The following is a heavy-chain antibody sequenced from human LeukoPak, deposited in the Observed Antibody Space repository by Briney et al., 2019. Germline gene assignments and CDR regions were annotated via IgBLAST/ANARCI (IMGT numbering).Heavy chain of an antibody. J-gene: IGHJ4*02. CDR3: AHIGKAPAVLEH. V-gene: IGHV3-15*01. Sequence: AGGSLRLSCAASGFTFSSYGMHWVRQTPGKGLEWVGRIKPRMHGETTDYAAPVEGRFHISRDDSRNTVTLHMYGLKTEDTAIYYCAHIGKAPAVLEHWGQGTLVTVSS. CDR1: GFTFSSYG. CDR2: IKPRMHGETT. D-gene: IGHD2-21*01.